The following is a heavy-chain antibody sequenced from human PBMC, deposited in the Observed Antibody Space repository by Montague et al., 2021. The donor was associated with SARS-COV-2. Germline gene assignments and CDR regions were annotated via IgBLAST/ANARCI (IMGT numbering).Heavy chain of an antibody. D-gene: IGHD3-3*01. Sequence: SLGLSCAASGFTFSSYAMSWVRQAPGKGLEWVSVIYSGSSSTYYADSVKGRFTISRDNSKNTLYLQMNSLRAEDTAVYYCAKDPHYDFWSGYYFDYWGQGTLVTVSS. J-gene: IGHJ4*02. CDR3: AKDPHYDFWSGYYFDY. V-gene: IGHV3-23*03. CDR2: IYSGSSST. CDR1: GFTFSSYA.